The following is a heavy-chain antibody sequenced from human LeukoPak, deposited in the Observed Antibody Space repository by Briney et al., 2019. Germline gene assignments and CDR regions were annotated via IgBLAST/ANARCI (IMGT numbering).Heavy chain of an antibody. CDR2: IIPIFGTA. CDR1: GGTFSSYA. Sequence: SVKVSCKASGGTFSSYAISWVRQAPGQGLEWMGGIIPIFGTANYAQKFQGRVTITADESTSTAYMELSSLRSEDTAVYYCARGCKSSSWFDPWGQGTLVTVSS. J-gene: IGHJ5*02. CDR3: ARGCKSSSWFDP. D-gene: IGHD6-13*01. V-gene: IGHV1-69*13.